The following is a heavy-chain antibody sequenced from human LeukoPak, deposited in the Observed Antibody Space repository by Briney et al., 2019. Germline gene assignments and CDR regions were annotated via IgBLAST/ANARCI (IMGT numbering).Heavy chain of an antibody. CDR3: VPTDSSGLD. V-gene: IGHV3-74*01. J-gene: IGHJ4*02. CDR2: TNTDGSST. CDR1: GFTFSHYW. D-gene: IGHD3-22*01. Sequence: PGGSLRLSCEASGFTFSHYWMHWVRQAPGKGLVWVSRTNTDGSSTTYADSVKGRFTISRDNAKNTMYLQMNSLRAEDTAVYYCVPTDSSGLDWGQGTLVTVSS.